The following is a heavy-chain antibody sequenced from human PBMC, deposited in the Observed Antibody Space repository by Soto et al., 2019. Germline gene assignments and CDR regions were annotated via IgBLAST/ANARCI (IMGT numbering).Heavy chain of an antibody. J-gene: IGHJ6*02. CDR3: ARKGFSGYGAGGLDV. Sequence: EVQLLESGGGLVQPGGYLRLSCAASVLTFSSYAMSWVRQAPGKGLEWVSGISGSGGSTYYADSVKGRFTISRDNSKNTLYLQMNSLRAEDTAIYFCARKGFSGYGAGGLDVWGQGTTVTVS. V-gene: IGHV3-23*01. D-gene: IGHD5-12*01. CDR1: VLTFSSYA. CDR2: ISGSGGST.